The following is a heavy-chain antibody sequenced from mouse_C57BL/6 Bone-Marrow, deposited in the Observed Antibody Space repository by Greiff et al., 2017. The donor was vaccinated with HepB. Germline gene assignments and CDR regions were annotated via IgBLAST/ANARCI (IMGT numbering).Heavy chain of an antibody. D-gene: IGHD2-2*01. Sequence: VQLQQPGAELVRPGTSVKLSCKASGYTFTSYWMHWVKQRPGQGLEWIGVIDPSDSYTNYNQKFKGKATLTVDTSSSTAYMQLSSLTSEDSAVYYCERREGYVYAPLSYWAKGLLSTFSA. CDR2: IDPSDSYT. V-gene: IGHV1-59*01. J-gene: IGHJ3*01. CDR3: ERREGYVYAPLSY. CDR1: GYTFTSYW.